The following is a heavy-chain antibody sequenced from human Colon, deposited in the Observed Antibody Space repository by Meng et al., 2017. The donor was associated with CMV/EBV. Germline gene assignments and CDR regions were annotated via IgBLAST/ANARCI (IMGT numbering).Heavy chain of an antibody. CDR3: AKPRRTIFGVVPSPPDY. D-gene: IGHD3-3*01. J-gene: IGHJ4*02. CDR2: IKEDGSQT. Sequence: GESLKISCVASGLTLSRYWMHWVRQAPGKGLEWVANIKEDGSQTYYVDSVKGRFTISRDNAKNSLDLHMNSLRAEDTAVYYCAKPRRTIFGVVPSPPDYWGQGTLVTVSS. V-gene: IGHV3-7*01. CDR1: GLTLSRYW.